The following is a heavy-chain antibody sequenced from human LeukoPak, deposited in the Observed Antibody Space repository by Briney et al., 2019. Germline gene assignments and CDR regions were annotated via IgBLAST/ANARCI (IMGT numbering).Heavy chain of an antibody. Sequence: PGGSLRLSCAASGFTFSNHWMTWVRQAPGKGLEWVANIKQDGSDKNYVDSVKGRFTISRDNAKNSLYLQMNSLRAEDTAVYYCARDSGWYPVDYWGQGTLVTVSS. V-gene: IGHV3-7*01. CDR1: GFTFSNHW. CDR2: IKQDGSDK. CDR3: ARDSGWYPVDY. J-gene: IGHJ4*02. D-gene: IGHD6-19*01.